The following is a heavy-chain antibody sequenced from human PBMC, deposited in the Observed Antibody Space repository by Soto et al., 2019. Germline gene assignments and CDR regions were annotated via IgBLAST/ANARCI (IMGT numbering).Heavy chain of an antibody. J-gene: IGHJ4*02. CDR3: AGEPSKGYSYGWLFDY. CDR2: INPSGGST. Sequence: ASVKVSCKASGYTFTSYYMHWVRQAPGQGLEWMGIINPSGGSTSYAQKFQGRVTMTRDTSTSTVYMELSSLRSEDTAVYYCAGEPSKGYSYGWLFDYWGQGTLVTVSS. V-gene: IGHV1-46*03. D-gene: IGHD5-18*01. CDR1: GYTFTSYY.